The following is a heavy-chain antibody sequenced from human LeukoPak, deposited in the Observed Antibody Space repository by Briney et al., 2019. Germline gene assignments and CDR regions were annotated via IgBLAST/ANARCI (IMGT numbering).Heavy chain of an antibody. J-gene: IGHJ5*02. D-gene: IGHD6-13*01. Sequence: ASVKVSCKASGYTFTNYYMHWVRQAPGLGLEWMGIINPYGGSTTYAQKFQGRITMTRDTSTSTVYMELSSLRSEDTAVYYCARDLDSSRNWFDPWGQGTLVSVSS. V-gene: IGHV1-46*01. CDR2: INPYGGST. CDR3: ARDLDSSRNWFDP. CDR1: GYTFTNYY.